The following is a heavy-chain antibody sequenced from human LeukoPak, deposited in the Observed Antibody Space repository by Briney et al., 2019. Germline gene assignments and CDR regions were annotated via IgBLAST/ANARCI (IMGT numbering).Heavy chain of an antibody. Sequence: ASVKVSCKVSGYTLTELSMHWVRQAPGKGLEWMGGFDPEDGETIYAQKFQGRVTMTEDTPTDTAYMELSSLRSEDTAVYYCATNRGYYDSSGYRDYWGQGTLVTVSS. V-gene: IGHV1-24*01. CDR2: FDPEDGET. J-gene: IGHJ4*02. CDR1: GYTLTELS. D-gene: IGHD3-22*01. CDR3: ATNRGYYDSSGYRDY.